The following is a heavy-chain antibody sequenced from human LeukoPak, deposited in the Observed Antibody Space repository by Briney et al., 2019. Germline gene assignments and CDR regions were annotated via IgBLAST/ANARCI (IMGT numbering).Heavy chain of an antibody. CDR1: GYTFTGYY. Sequence: GASVKVSCKASGYTFTGYYMHWVRQAPGQGLEWMGWINPNSGGTNYAQKFQGRVTMTRDTSISTAYMELSRLRSDDTAVYYCARNVFWACSSTSCYLDYYYYYMDVWDKGTTVTVSS. V-gene: IGHV1-2*02. J-gene: IGHJ6*03. CDR2: INPNSGGT. CDR3: ARNVFWACSSTSCYLDYYYYYMDV. D-gene: IGHD2-2*01.